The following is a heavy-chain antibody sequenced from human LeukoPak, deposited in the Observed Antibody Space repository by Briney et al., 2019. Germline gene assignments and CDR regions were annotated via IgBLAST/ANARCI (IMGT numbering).Heavy chain of an antibody. D-gene: IGHD1-26*01. V-gene: IGHV3-15*01. CDR3: AKVTSMWELRDDPYFDY. CDR2: IKGKTDGGTT. CDR1: GFTFSNAW. J-gene: IGHJ4*02. Sequence: GGSLRLSCAASGFTFSNAWMSWVRQAPGKGLEWVGRIKGKTDGGTTDYAAPVKGRFTISRDDSKNTLYLQMNSLKTEDTAVYYCAKVTSMWELRDDPYFDYWGQGTLVTVSS.